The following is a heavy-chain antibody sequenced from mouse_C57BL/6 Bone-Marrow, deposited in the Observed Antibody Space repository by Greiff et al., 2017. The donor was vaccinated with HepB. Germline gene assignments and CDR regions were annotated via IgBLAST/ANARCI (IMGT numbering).Heavy chain of an antibody. Sequence: VQLQESGPGLVQPSQSLSITCTVSGFSLTSYGVHWVRQSHGKGLEWLGVIWRGGRTDYNAAFMSRLSITKDNSKSQVFFKMNSLQADDTAIYYVAKNTIVTTDYAMDYWGQGTSVTVSS. D-gene: IGHD2-5*01. CDR1: GFSLTSYG. V-gene: IGHV2-5*01. J-gene: IGHJ4*01. CDR3: AKNTIVTTDYAMDY. CDR2: IWRGGRT.